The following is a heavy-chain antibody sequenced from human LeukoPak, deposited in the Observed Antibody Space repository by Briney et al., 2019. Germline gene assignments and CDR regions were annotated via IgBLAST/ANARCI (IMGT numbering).Heavy chain of an antibody. Sequence: SETLSLTCAVSGGPINSGNYDWGWIRQPPGKGLQWIGSINHSGSPYYTPSLQGRVTMSVDTSKNQFSLKLSTVTAADTAVYYCARRIIAAHRGSYFDSWGQGTLVTVSS. CDR1: GGPINSGNYD. CDR2: INHSGSP. D-gene: IGHD6-6*01. V-gene: IGHV4-39*01. CDR3: ARRIIAAHRGSYFDS. J-gene: IGHJ4*02.